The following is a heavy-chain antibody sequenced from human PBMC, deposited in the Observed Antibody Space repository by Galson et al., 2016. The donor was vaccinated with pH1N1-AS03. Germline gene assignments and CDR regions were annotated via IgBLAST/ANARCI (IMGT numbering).Heavy chain of an antibody. CDR3: ARHGTHGYSNWFDP. CDR1: GYTFDNYW. V-gene: IGHV5-51*01. D-gene: IGHD2-8*01. Sequence: QSGAEVKKPGQSLKISCKGSGYTFDNYWIGWVRQMHGKGLEWMGIIYPGDSDTRYNPSFQGQVTITADKSITTAYLQWSSLKASDTAIYYCARHGTHGYSNWFDPWGQGTLVTVSS. J-gene: IGHJ5*02. CDR2: IYPGDSDT.